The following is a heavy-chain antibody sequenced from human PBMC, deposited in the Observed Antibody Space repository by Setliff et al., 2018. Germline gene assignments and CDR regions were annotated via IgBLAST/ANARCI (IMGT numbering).Heavy chain of an antibody. J-gene: IGHJ6*02. D-gene: IGHD1-1*01. CDR2: INTGGGSS. CDR1: GYIFAGYY. Sequence: ASVKVSCKASGYIFAGYYMHWVRQTPGQGLEWMGTINTGGGSSSYTEKFQGRVTMTRDTSTSTVYMELNSLISEDTAVYLCARDSVTLGQLERRGGFRYYDMDVWGQGTTVTVSS. CDR3: ARDSVTLGQLERRGGFRYYDMDV. V-gene: IGHV1-46*01.